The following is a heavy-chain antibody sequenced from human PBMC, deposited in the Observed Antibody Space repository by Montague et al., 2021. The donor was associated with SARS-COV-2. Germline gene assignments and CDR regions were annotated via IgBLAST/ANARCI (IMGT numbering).Heavy chain of an antibody. V-gene: IGHV4-59*08. CDR2: IYYSGST. J-gene: IGHJ3*02. Sequence: SETLSLTCTVSGGSISSYYWSWIRQPPGKGLEWIGYIYYSGSTNYNPSLKSRVTISVDTSKNQFSLKLSSVTAADTAVYYCARHGRFSVIVNTPRGAFDIWGQGTMVTDSS. CDR3: ARHGRFSVIVNTPRGAFDI. D-gene: IGHD3-22*01. CDR1: GGSISSYY.